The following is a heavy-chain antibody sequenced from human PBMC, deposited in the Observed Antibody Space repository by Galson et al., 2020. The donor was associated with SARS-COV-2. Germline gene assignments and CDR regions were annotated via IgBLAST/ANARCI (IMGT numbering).Heavy chain of an antibody. J-gene: IGHJ6*02. CDR1: GFTFNNYA. V-gene: IGHV3-23*01. CDR3: AKYSPGSYYYHGMDV. D-gene: IGHD6-13*01. Sequence: GGSLRLSCAASGFTFNNYAMSWVRQAPGKGLEWVSAISGSGDKTYYADSVKGRFTISRDNSKNTLYLQMNRLRAEDTAVYYCAKYSPGSYYYHGMDVWGQGTTVTVSS. CDR2: ISGSGDKT.